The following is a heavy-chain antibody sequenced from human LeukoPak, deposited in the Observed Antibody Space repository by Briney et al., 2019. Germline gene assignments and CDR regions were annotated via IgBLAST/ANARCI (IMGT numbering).Heavy chain of an antibody. CDR1: GFAFSSYG. J-gene: IGHJ4*02. Sequence: PGRSLRLSCAGSGFAFSSYGMQWVRQAPGKWLEWVAVISHDGGNEYSADSVKGRFTISRDNSRNMLYLQMNSLRAEDTAVYYCAKDLYPYGSGSYLGYWGQGTLVTVSS. D-gene: IGHD3-10*01. CDR3: AKDLYPYGSGSYLGY. V-gene: IGHV3-30*18. CDR2: ISHDGGNE.